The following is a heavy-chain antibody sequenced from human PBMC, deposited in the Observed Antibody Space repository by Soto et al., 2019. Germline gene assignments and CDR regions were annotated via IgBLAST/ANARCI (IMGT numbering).Heavy chain of an antibody. CDR1: GGSFSSYA. V-gene: IGHV1-69*13. CDR3: ARRDSSGWYGPYYGTDV. Sequence: SVKVSCKASGGSFSSYASSWVRQAPGQGLEWMGGIIPIFGTANYAQKFQGRVTITADESTSTAYMELSSLRSEDTAVYYCARRDSSGWYGPYYGTDVWGQGTTVTVSS. J-gene: IGHJ6*02. D-gene: IGHD6-19*01. CDR2: IIPIFGTA.